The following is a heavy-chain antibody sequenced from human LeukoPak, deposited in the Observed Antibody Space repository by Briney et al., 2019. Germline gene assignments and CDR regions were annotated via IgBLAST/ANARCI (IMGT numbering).Heavy chain of an antibody. V-gene: IGHV4-34*01. Sequence: SETLSLTCAVYGGSFSGYYWSWIRQPPGKGLEWIGEINHSGSTNYNPSLKSRVTISVDTSKNQFSLKLSSVTAPDTAVYYCAREGLLLWFGELRAYGMDVWGQGTTVTVSS. CDR2: INHSGST. D-gene: IGHD3-10*01. J-gene: IGHJ6*02. CDR1: GGSFSGYY. CDR3: AREGLLLWFGELRAYGMDV.